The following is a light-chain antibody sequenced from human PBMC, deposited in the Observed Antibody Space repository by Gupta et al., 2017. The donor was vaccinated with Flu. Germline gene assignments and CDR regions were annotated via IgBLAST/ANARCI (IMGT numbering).Light chain of an antibody. CDR1: QSPSGA. V-gene: IGKV3-20*01. J-gene: IGKJ3*01. CDR3: QQHAGSPFT. Sequence: EIVLTQSPGTLSLSPGERATLSCRASQSPSGALAWYQQKPGQAPRLLIFSASGRATGTPGRFSGSGSGTDFTLTISRLEPEDFAVYYCQQHAGSPFTFGPGTTVDIK. CDR2: SAS.